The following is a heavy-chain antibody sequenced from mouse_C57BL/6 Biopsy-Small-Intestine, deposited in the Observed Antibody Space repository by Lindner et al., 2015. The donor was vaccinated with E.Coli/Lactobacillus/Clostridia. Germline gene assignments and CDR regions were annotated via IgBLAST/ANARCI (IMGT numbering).Heavy chain of an antibody. V-gene: IGHV1-14*01. D-gene: IGHD2-3*01. CDR1: GYTFTNYV. CDR2: IDPFNDGT. J-gene: IGHJ2*01. CDR3: ARLYAPYYFDY. Sequence: VQLQESGPELVKPGASVKMSRKASGYTFTNYVMHWVKQKPGQGLEWIGYIDPFNDGTKYSEKFKGKATLTSDKSSSAAYMELISLTSEDSAVYYCARLYAPYYFDYWGQGTTLTVSS.